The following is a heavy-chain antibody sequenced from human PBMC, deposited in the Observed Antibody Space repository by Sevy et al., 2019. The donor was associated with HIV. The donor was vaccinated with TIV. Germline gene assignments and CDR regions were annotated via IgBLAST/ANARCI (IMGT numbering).Heavy chain of an antibody. CDR3: ARRAYGSTHYFDY. V-gene: IGHV4-39*02. D-gene: IGHD2-15*01. Sequence: SETLSLTCSVSGDSITSSSYYWGWIRQPPGKGLEWIGIIYYRGNTYYNPSLKGRFTIFVDTSKKHFSLKLTSVTAADTAFYYCARRAYGSTHYFDYWGQGTLVTVSS. CDR1: GDSITSSSYY. J-gene: IGHJ4*02. CDR2: IYYRGNT.